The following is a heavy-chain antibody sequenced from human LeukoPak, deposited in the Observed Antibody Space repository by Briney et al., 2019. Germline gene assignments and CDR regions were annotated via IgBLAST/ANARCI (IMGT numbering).Heavy chain of an antibody. V-gene: IGHV3-30*04. Sequence: GRSLRLSCAASGFTFSSYAMHWVRQAPGKGLEWVAVISYDGSNKYYADSVKGRFTISRDNSKNTLYLQMNSLRPEDTAVYYCARGTHIVVVTGGFDYWGQGTLVTVSS. J-gene: IGHJ4*02. CDR2: ISYDGSNK. CDR1: GFTFSSYA. D-gene: IGHD2-21*02. CDR3: ARGTHIVVVTGGFDY.